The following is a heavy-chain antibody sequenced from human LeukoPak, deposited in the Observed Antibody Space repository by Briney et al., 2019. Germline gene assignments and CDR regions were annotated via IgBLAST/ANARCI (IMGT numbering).Heavy chain of an antibody. Sequence: GGSLRLSCAASGFTLNTYAMNWVRQAPGKGLECVSTISGSGKNTYYTDSVQGRFTISRDSSKNTLYLQMNSLRVEDTAVYFCAKGREAYSGSYTPFDSWGQGTLVTVSS. CDR1: GFTLNTYA. V-gene: IGHV3-23*01. CDR2: ISGSGKNT. J-gene: IGHJ4*02. D-gene: IGHD1-26*01. CDR3: AKGREAYSGSYTPFDS.